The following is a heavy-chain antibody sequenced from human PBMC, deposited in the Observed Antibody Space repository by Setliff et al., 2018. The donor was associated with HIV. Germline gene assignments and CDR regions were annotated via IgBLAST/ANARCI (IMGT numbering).Heavy chain of an antibody. CDR3: ARDPFGVRDGYNYDWYFDL. Sequence: SETLSLTCTVSGGSISSGGYYWSWIRQHPGKGLEWIGYIYYSGSTYYNPSLKSRVTISVDTSKNPFSLKLSSVTAADTAVYYCARDPFGVRDGYNYDWYFDLWGRGTLVTVSS. CDR1: GGSISSGGYY. CDR2: IYYSGST. D-gene: IGHD5-12*01. V-gene: IGHV4-31*03. J-gene: IGHJ2*01.